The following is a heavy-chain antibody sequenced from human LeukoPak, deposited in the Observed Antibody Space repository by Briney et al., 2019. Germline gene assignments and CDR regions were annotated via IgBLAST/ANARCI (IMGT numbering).Heavy chain of an antibody. CDR2: IYYTGST. V-gene: IGHV4-59*01. D-gene: IGHD1-26*01. CDR3: ARGGNYWPQWWFDP. Sequence: PSGTLSPTRPLSGGSPSTYFRGWLREPPREGLGWVGYIYYTGSTSYNPSLKSRVTMSLDASKNQFSLELNSVAPADTAVYYCARGGNYWPQWWFDPWGRGTLVSVSS. CDR1: GGSPSTYF. J-gene: IGHJ5*02.